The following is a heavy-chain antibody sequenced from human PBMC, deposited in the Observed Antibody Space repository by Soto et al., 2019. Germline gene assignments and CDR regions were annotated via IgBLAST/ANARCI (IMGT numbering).Heavy chain of an antibody. D-gene: IGHD2-15*01. Sequence: GASVKVSCKASGGTFSSYAISWVRQAPGQGLEWMGGIIPIFGTANYAQKFQGRVTITADESTSTAYMELSSLRSEDTAVYYCARDRWDCSGGSCYHGLYGMDVWGQGTTVTVSS. J-gene: IGHJ6*02. CDR2: IIPIFGTA. CDR1: GGTFSSYA. CDR3: ARDRWDCSGGSCYHGLYGMDV. V-gene: IGHV1-69*13.